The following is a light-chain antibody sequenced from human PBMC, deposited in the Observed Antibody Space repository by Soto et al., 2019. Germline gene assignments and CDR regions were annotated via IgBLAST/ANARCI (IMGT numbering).Light chain of an antibody. CDR3: QQYNNWRRT. Sequence: EIVMTQSPATLSVSPGERATLSCRASQSVSSNLAWYQQKPGQAPRILIYGASTRATGIPARFSGSGSGTEFTLTISSLQCEDFAVYYCQQYNNWRRTVGQGTKVEIK. V-gene: IGKV3-15*01. CDR1: QSVSSN. CDR2: GAS. J-gene: IGKJ1*01.